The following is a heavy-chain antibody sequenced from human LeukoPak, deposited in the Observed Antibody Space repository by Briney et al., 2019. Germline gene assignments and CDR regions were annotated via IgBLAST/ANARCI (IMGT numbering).Heavy chain of an antibody. CDR2: INPNSGGT. CDR1: GYTFTGYY. Sequence: ASVKVSCKASGYTFTGYYMYWARQAPGQGLEWMGWINPNSGGTNYAQKFQGRVTMTRDTSISTAYMELRSLRSDDTAVYYCARAREGYYYDSSGYYDYWGQGTLVTVSS. J-gene: IGHJ4*02. D-gene: IGHD3-22*01. V-gene: IGHV1-2*02. CDR3: ARAREGYYYDSSGYYDY.